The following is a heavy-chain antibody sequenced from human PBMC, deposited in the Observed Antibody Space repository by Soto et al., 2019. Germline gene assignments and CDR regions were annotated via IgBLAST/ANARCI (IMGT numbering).Heavy chain of an antibody. CDR1: GFTFSGDS. Sequence: GGSLRLSCAASGFTFSGDSMNWVRQAPGKGLEWVSSISTTSTYIYCADSVKGRFTISRDNANNSLHLQMNSLRAEDTAVYYCTRDYVMDVWGQGTTVTVSS. CDR2: ISTTSTYI. J-gene: IGHJ6*02. V-gene: IGHV3-21*01. CDR3: TRDYVMDV.